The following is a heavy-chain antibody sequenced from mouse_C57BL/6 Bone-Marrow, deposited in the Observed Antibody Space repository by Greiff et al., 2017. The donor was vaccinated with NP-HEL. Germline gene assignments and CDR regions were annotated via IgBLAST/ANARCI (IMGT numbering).Heavy chain of an antibody. Sequence: VKLQESGAELARPGASVKLSCKASGYTFTSYDINWVKQRPGQGLEWIGWIYPRDGSTKYNEKFKGKATLTVDTSSSTAYMELHSLTSEDSAVYFCARKLGIWGQGTTLTVSS. CDR1: GYTFTSYD. CDR3: ARKLGI. J-gene: IGHJ2*01. V-gene: IGHV1-85*01. CDR2: IYPRDGST.